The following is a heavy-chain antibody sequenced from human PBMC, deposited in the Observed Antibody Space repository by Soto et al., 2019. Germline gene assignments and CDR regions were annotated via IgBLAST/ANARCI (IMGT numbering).Heavy chain of an antibody. D-gene: IGHD6-6*01. CDR3: ARTRSFTLGFYYDGMDV. CDR2: IYPGDSDT. Sequence: GASLKISCQGSGYSFASYWIGWVRQMPGKDLERMGIIYPGDSDTRHSPSFQGQVTISADKSLRTAYLQWTSLKASDTALYYCARTRSFTLGFYYDGMDVWGQGTTVTVS. J-gene: IGHJ6*02. V-gene: IGHV5-51*01. CDR1: GYSFASYW.